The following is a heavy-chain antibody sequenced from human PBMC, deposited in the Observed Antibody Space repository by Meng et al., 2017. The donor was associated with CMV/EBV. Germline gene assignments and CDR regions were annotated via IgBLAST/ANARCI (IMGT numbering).Heavy chain of an antibody. CDR2: IYSGGST. CDR1: GFTVSSNY. D-gene: IGHD3-3*01. J-gene: IGHJ6*02. CDR3: ARVSYDFWSAVRGYYYYGTDV. V-gene: IGHV3-53*01. Sequence: GESLKISCAASGFTVSSNYMSWVRQAPGKGLEWVSVIYSGGSTYYADSVKGRFTLSRDNSKNTLYLQMNSLRAEDTAVYYCARVSYDFWSAVRGYYYYGTDVWGQGTTVTVSS.